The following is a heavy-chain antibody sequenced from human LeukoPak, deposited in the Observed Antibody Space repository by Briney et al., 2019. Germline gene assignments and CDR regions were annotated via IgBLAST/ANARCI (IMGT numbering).Heavy chain of an antibody. Sequence: ASVKVSCKVSGYTLTELSMHWVRQAPGKGLEWMGGFDPEDGETIYAQKFQGRVTMTEDTSTDTAYMELSSLRSEDTAVYYCATVNGWNYGFYYYGMDVWGQGTTVTVSS. D-gene: IGHD1-7*01. V-gene: IGHV1-24*01. J-gene: IGHJ6*02. CDR1: GYTLTELS. CDR2: FDPEDGET. CDR3: ATVNGWNYGFYYYGMDV.